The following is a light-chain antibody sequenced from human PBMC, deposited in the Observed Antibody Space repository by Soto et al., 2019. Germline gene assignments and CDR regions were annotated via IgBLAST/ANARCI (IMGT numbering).Light chain of an antibody. CDR3: QQYNQGIT. CDR1: QSIRIN. V-gene: IGKV3-15*01. CDR2: AAS. Sequence: RVMTPYPATMIVSPGDQAMRSFRASQSIRINVAWYQQKPGQAPRLLIYAASNRATGVPARFSGSWSGTEFTLPITSLQSEDFAVYYCQQYNQGITFAQGTGLDIK. J-gene: IGKJ5*01.